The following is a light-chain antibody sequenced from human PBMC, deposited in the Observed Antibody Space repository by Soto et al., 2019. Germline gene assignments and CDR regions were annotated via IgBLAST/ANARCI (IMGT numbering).Light chain of an antibody. V-gene: IGKV3-20*01. Sequence: EIVLTQSPGTLSLSPGERATLFCRASQSVSSSYLAWYQQKPGQAPRLLIYGASTRATGIPARFSGSGSGTEFSLTINSLQPDDSATYYCQQYTLFPWTFGQGTKVDIK. CDR2: GAS. CDR3: QQYTLFPWT. CDR1: QSVSSSY. J-gene: IGKJ1*01.